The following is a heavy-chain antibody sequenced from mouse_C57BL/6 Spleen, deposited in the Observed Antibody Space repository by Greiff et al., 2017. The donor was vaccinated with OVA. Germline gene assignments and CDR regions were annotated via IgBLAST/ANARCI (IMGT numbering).Heavy chain of an antibody. D-gene: IGHD4-1*01. CDR2: IYPGDGDT. CDR1: GYAFSSYW. J-gene: IGHJ4*01. V-gene: IGHV1-80*01. Sequence: VQGVESGAELVKPGASVKISCKASGYAFSSYWMNWVKQRPGKGLEWIGQIYPGDGDTNYNGKFKGKATLTADKSSSTAYMQLSSLTSEDSAVYFCARDWDVYAMDYWGQGTSVTVSS. CDR3: ARDWDVYAMDY.